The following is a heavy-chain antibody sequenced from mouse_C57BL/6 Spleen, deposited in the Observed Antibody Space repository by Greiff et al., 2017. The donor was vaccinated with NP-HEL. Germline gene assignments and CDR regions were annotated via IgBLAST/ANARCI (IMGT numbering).Heavy chain of an antibody. CDR2: INPNNGGT. Sequence: EVQLQQSGPELVKPGASVKIPCKASGYTFTDYNMDWVKQSHGKSLEWIGDINPNNGGTSYNQKFKGKATLTVDKSSSTAYMELRSLTSEDTAVYYCAREYDYDGGAFDYWGQGTTLTVSS. D-gene: IGHD2-4*01. J-gene: IGHJ2*01. CDR3: AREYDYDGGAFDY. V-gene: IGHV1-18*01. CDR1: GYTFTDYN.